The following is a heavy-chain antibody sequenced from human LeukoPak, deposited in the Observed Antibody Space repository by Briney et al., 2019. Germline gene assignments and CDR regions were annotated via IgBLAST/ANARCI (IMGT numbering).Heavy chain of an antibody. D-gene: IGHD2-8*01. V-gene: IGHV4-39*01. CDR3: ARDCTNGVCFVGYYYGMDV. CDR2: IFYGGST. CDR1: VGSISSSSSY. J-gene: IGHJ6*02. Sequence: PETLSLTCTVSVGSISSSSSYCGWIRQPPGKWLEWIGCIFYGGSTYYNPSLKSRVTISVDTSKTQFSLTLSSVTAADTAVYYCARDCTNGVCFVGYYYGMDVWGQGTTVTVSS.